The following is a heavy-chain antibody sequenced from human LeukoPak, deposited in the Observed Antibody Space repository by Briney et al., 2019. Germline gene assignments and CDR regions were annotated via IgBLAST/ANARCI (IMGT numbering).Heavy chain of an antibody. J-gene: IGHJ5*02. V-gene: IGHV4-59*01. Sequence: SETLSLTCTVSGGSISSYYWSWIRQPPGKGLEWIGYIYYSGSTNYNPSLKSRVTISVDTSKNQSSLKLSSVTAADTAVYYCARERDYGSGSYRFDPWGQGTLVTVSS. D-gene: IGHD3-10*01. CDR1: GGSISSYY. CDR3: ARERDYGSGSYRFDP. CDR2: IYYSGST.